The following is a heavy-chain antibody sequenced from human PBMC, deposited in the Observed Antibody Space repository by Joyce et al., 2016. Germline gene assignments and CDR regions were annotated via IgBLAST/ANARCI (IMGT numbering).Heavy chain of an antibody. CDR1: GGCFDKFS. CDR3: ALRTKIFTVVRPQVEALDV. V-gene: IGHV1-69*01. D-gene: IGHD3-3*01. CDR2: FVPVFGTP. J-gene: IGHJ6*02. Sequence: QVQVVQSGTEVKKPGSSVKVSCTASGGCFDKFSFNWVRRAPGQGLERLGGFVPVFGTPNYEPKLKGRLTLIADDSTGTVHMEMGGLTSDDTALYYCALRTKIFTVVRPQVEALDVWGQGTMVIVS.